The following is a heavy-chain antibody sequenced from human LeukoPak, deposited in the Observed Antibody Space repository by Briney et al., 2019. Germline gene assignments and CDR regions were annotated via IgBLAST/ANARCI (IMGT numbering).Heavy chain of an antibody. J-gene: IGHJ4*02. Sequence: KAGGSLGLSCAASGFTFSDYYMTWIRQAPGKGLEWVSSISSDGGAMYYADSVKGRFTVSRDNARNSLYLQMNSLSAEDTAVYFCARAALLTGGGYHFDSWGQGTLVTVSS. CDR3: ARAALLTGGGYHFDS. D-gene: IGHD7-27*01. CDR1: GFTFSDYY. V-gene: IGHV3-11*01. CDR2: ISSDGGAM.